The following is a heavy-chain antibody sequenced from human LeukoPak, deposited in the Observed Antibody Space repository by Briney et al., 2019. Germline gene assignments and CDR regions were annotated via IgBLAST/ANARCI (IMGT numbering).Heavy chain of an antibody. CDR2: INHSGST. CDR3: AREIVVVITHGDYFDY. V-gene: IGHV4-34*01. D-gene: IGHD3-22*01. Sequence: PSETLSLTCAVYGGSFSGYYWSWIRQPPGKGLEWIGEINHSGSTNYNPSLKSRVTISVDTSKNQFSLKLSSVTAADTAVYYCAREIVVVITHGDYFDYWGQGTLVTVSS. CDR1: GGSFSGYY. J-gene: IGHJ4*02.